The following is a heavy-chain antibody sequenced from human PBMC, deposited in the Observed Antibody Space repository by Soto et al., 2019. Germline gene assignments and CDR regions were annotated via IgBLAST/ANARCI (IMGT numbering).Heavy chain of an antibody. V-gene: IGHV3-23*01. D-gene: IGHD3-16*01. Sequence: GGSLRLSCAASGFTFSSYAMSWVRQAPGKGLEWVSAISGSGGSTYYADSVKGRFTISRDNSKNTLYLQMNSLRAEDTAVYYCAKDQYDYIWGSFQEGDAFDIWGQGTMVTVS. CDR1: GFTFSSYA. CDR3: AKDQYDYIWGSFQEGDAFDI. CDR2: ISGSGGST. J-gene: IGHJ3*02.